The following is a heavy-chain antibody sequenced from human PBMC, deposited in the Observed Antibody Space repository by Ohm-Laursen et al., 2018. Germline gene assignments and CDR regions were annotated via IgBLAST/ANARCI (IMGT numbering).Heavy chain of an antibody. V-gene: IGHV4-59*11. Sequence: SETLSLTCTVSGGSISNQYWNWVRQSPGQGMERMGNIYTSGSTKYNPFFNSRVTISVYMSQNRFSLNLRSVTTADTAVYYCASGHNYGYDNYYYGMDVWGQGTTVTVSS. D-gene: IGHD3-16*01. J-gene: IGHJ6*02. CDR2: IYTSGST. CDR1: GGSISNQY. CDR3: ASGHNYGYDNYYYGMDV.